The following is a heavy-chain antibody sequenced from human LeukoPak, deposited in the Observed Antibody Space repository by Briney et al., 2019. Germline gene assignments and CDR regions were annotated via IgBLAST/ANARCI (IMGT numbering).Heavy chain of an antibody. Sequence: SETLSLTCTVSGGSISSYYWSWLRQPPGKGLEWVGYIYYSGSTNYNPSLKSRVTISVDTSKNQFSLKLSSVTAADTAVYYCARVDFWSGYSARYYFDYWGQGTLVTVSS. CDR2: IYYSGST. CDR3: ARVDFWSGYSARYYFDY. D-gene: IGHD3-3*01. CDR1: GGSISSYY. V-gene: IGHV4-59*01. J-gene: IGHJ4*02.